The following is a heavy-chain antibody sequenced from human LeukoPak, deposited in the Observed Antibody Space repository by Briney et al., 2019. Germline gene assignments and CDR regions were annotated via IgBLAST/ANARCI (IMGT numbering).Heavy chain of an antibody. Sequence: ASVKVSCKASGYTFTSYDINWVRQATGQGLEWMGWMNPNSGNTGYAQKFQGRVTMTRNTSISTAYMELSSLRSEDTAVYYCARIPGGSYQRRNYYYGMDVWGQGITVTVSS. CDR2: MNPNSGNT. V-gene: IGHV1-8*01. D-gene: IGHD1-26*01. J-gene: IGHJ6*02. CDR3: ARIPGGSYQRRNYYYGMDV. CDR1: GYTFTSYD.